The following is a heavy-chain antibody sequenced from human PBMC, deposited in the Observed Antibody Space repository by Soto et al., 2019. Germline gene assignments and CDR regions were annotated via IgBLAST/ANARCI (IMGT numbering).Heavy chain of an antibody. CDR2: IYYDGSNK. Sequence: QVQLVESRGGVVQPGRSLRLSCAASGFTFSTYGMHWVRQAPGKGLEWVAIIYYDGSNKYYADSVKGRFTISRDNSKNTLYLQMNSLRAEDTAVYYCARTGYCGGDCYAFDIWGQGTMVTVSS. D-gene: IGHD2-21*02. CDR3: ARTGYCGGDCYAFDI. V-gene: IGHV3-33*01. CDR1: GFTFSTYG. J-gene: IGHJ3*02.